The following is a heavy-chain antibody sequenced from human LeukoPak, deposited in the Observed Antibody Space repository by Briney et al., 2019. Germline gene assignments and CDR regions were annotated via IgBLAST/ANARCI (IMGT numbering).Heavy chain of an antibody. Sequence: GGSLRLSCAASGFTFSCYSMNWVRQAPGKGLEWVSSISSSSSYIYYADSVKGRFTISRDNAKNSLYLQMNSLRAEDTAVYYCARDSSSSWYYYYYMDVWGKGTTVTVSS. CDR1: GFTFSCYS. CDR3: ARDSSSSWYYYYYMDV. J-gene: IGHJ6*03. D-gene: IGHD6-13*01. V-gene: IGHV3-21*01. CDR2: ISSSSSYI.